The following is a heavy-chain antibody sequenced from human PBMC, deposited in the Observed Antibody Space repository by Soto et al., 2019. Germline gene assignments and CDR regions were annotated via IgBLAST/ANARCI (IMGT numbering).Heavy chain of an antibody. J-gene: IGHJ4*02. CDR2: IYPGDSDS. CDR3: AKHEGYCSTTTCSNFDY. V-gene: IGHV5-51*01. Sequence: PXESLKISCKGSGCTFTSYWIAWVRQMPGKGLEWMGIIYPGDSDSSYSPSFQGQVTISADKSINTAYLHWSSLKASDTAIYYCAKHEGYCSTTTCSNFDYWGQGTLVTVSS. CDR1: GCTFTSYW. D-gene: IGHD2-2*01.